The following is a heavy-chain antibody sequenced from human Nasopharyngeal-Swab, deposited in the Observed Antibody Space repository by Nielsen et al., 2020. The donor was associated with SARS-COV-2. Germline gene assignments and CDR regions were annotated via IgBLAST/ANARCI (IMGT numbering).Heavy chain of an antibody. CDR2: IRASAGST. CDR3: AKDRGPMMATPDY. Sequence: GESLKISCAASGFTFSSYVMRWVRQAPGKGLEWLSPIRASAGSTYYADSVKGRFTISRDNSKNTLYLQMNSLRAEDTAVYYCAKDRGPMMATPDYWGQGTLVTVSS. J-gene: IGHJ4*02. CDR1: GFTFSSYV. D-gene: IGHD5-24*01. V-gene: IGHV3-23*01.